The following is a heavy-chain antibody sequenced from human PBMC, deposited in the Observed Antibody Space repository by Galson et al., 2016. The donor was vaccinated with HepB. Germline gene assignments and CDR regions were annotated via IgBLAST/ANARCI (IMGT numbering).Heavy chain of an antibody. Sequence: SLRLSCAASGFTFSSYGMTWVRQAPGKGLECVSSISMSGGSRDYAESVKGRFTISRDNSRSTLFLQMNSLRAEDTGVYYCVQGSTAPAVWGKGTTVTVSS. CDR3: VQGSTAPAV. CDR2: ISMSGGSR. D-gene: IGHD1-26*01. J-gene: IGHJ6*04. CDR1: GFTFSSYG. V-gene: IGHV3-23*01.